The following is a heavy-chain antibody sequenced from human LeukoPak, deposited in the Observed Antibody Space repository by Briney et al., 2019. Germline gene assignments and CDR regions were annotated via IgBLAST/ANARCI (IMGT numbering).Heavy chain of an antibody. CDR2: ISSSGSTI. J-gene: IGHJ4*02. Sequence: PGGSLRLSCAASGFTFSDYHMSWIRQAPGKGLEWVSYISSSGSTIYYADSVKGRFTISRDNAKNSLYLQMNSLRAEDTAVYYCARIDYGDYACFDYWGQGTLVTVSS. CDR3: ARIDYGDYACFDY. D-gene: IGHD4-17*01. CDR1: GFTFSDYH. V-gene: IGHV3-11*04.